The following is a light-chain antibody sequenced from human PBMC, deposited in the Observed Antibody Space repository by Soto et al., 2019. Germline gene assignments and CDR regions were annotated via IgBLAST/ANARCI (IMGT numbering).Light chain of an antibody. CDR2: AAS. J-gene: IGKJ1*01. CDR1: QSISSY. V-gene: IGKV1-39*01. CDR3: QQSYSTPPT. Sequence: DIQMTQSPSSLSASVGDRVTITCRASQSISSYLNWYQQKPGKAPKLLIYAASSLQSGVPSRFSGRGSGTDFTLTISSLQPEDFATCYCQQSYSTPPTFGQGTKVEIK.